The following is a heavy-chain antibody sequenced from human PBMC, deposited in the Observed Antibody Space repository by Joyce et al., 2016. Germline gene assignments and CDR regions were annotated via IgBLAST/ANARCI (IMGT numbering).Heavy chain of an antibody. CDR3: ARDGGYYFDY. CDR2: ISSTGST. CDR1: GDSVTSLF. J-gene: IGHJ4*02. Sequence: QVHLQESGPGLVQPSETLSLTCTVSGDSVTSLFWNWIRQPPGKGLEWVAHISSTGSTKYNPSLKSRATISLDAPRNQFSLKLTSVTAAETAIYYCARDGGYYFDYWGQGTLVAVSS. D-gene: IGHD3-16*01. V-gene: IGHV4-59*02.